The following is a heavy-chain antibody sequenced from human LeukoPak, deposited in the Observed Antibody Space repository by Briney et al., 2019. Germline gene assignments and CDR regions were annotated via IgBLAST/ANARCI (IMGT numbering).Heavy chain of an antibody. D-gene: IGHD4-17*01. CDR1: GYTFTGYY. J-gene: IGHJ4*02. Sequence: ASVKVSCKASGYTFTGYYMHWVRQSPGQGLEWMGWINPNSGGTSYAQKFQGRVTMTRDTSISTAYMELSRLRSDDTAVYYCARGRYGDYFDYWGQGTLVTVSS. CDR3: ARGRYGDYFDY. V-gene: IGHV1-2*02. CDR2: INPNSGGT.